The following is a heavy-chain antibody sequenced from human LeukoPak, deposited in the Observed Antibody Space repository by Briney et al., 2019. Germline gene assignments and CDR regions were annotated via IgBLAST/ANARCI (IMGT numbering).Heavy chain of an antibody. D-gene: IGHD5-18*01. CDR2: MNPNSGNT. Sequence: ASVKVSCKASGYTFTSYDINWVRQATGQGLEWMRWMNPNSGNTGYAQKFQGRVTMTRNTSISTAYMELSSLRSEDTAVYYCARVAQLWLEVSHNWFDPWGQGTLVTVSS. CDR1: GYTFTSYD. J-gene: IGHJ5*02. V-gene: IGHV1-8*01. CDR3: ARVAQLWLEVSHNWFDP.